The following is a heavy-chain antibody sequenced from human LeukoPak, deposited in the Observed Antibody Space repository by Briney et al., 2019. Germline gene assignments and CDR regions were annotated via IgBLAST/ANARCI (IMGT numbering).Heavy chain of an antibody. D-gene: IGHD1-26*01. J-gene: IGHJ3*02. CDR3: ALSGSYYGPDAFDI. CDR2: IYYSGST. V-gene: IGHV4-59*12. CDR1: GGSISSYY. Sequence: SETLSLTCTVSGGSISSYYWSWIRQPPGKGLEWIGYIYYSGSTNYNPSLKSRVTISVDTSKNQFSLKLSSVTAADTAVYYCALSGSYYGPDAFDIWGQGTMVTVSS.